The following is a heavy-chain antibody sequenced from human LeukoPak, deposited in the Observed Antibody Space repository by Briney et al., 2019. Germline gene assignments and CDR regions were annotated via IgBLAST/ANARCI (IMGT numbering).Heavy chain of an antibody. D-gene: IGHD6-6*01. Sequence: SETLSLTCTVSGGSISSLYWSWIRQPPGKGLEWIGYIHYSGSTNYIPSLKSRVTISLDTSKNQFSLKLTSVTAADTAVYYCARGHYSSSSFWFDPWGQGTLVTVSS. CDR3: ARGHYSSSSFWFDP. V-gene: IGHV4-59*11. J-gene: IGHJ5*02. CDR1: GGSISSLY. CDR2: IHYSGST.